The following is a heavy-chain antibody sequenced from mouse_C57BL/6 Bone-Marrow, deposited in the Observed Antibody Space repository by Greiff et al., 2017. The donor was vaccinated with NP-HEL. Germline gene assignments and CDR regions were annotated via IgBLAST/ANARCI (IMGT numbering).Heavy chain of an antibody. V-gene: IGHV1-5*01. D-gene: IGHD2-1*01. Sequence: VQLQQSGTVLARPGASVKMSCKTSGYTFTSSWMHWVKPRPGQGLEWIGAIYPGTSDTSYNQKFKGKAKLTAVTSASTAYMELSSLTKEYSAVYYCTMGNLAWFAYWGQGTLVTVSA. CDR1: GYTFTSSW. CDR3: TMGNLAWFAY. CDR2: IYPGTSDT. J-gene: IGHJ3*01.